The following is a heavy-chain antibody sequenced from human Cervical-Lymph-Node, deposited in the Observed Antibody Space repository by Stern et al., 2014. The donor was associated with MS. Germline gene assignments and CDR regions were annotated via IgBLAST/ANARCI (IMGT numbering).Heavy chain of an antibody. CDR3: ARDSGGMDV. Sequence: QLQLQESGPGLVKPSQTLSLACIVSGASVSSEDYFWTWIRQHPGKGLEWIGYINYNGGTSYNPSLKSRLSISLDTSKNQFSLRLSSVTAADTAVYYCARDSGGMDVWGQGTTVAVSS. CDR1: GASVSSEDYF. J-gene: IGHJ6*02. V-gene: IGHV4-31*02. CDR2: INYNGGT.